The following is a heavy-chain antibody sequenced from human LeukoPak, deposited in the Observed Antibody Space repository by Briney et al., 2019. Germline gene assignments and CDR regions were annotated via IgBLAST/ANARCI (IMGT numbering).Heavy chain of an antibody. V-gene: IGHV3-23*01. J-gene: IGHJ4*02. Sequence: GGSLRLSCAASGFTFSNYAMSWVRQAPGKGLEWVSSLSGSGGKTFYADSVRGRFTISRDNSKNTLYLQMNSLRAEDTAVYYCAKVYIAVAGTDLIDYWGQGTLVTVSS. D-gene: IGHD6-19*01. CDR3: AKVYIAVAGTDLIDY. CDR1: GFTFSNYA. CDR2: LSGSGGKT.